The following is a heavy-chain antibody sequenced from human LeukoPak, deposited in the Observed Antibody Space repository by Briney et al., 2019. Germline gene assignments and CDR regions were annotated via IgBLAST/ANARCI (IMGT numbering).Heavy chain of an antibody. J-gene: IGHJ4*02. CDR3: ARDPVSYDFWSGYYDY. D-gene: IGHD3-3*01. CDR1: GYTFTSYD. Sequence: GASVKVSCKASGYTFTSYDINWVRQATGQGLEWMGVINPRGGNRNYAQKFQGRVTMTRDTSTSTVYMELSGLRSEDTAVYYCARDPVSYDFWSGYYDYWGQGTLVTVSS. V-gene: IGHV1-46*01. CDR2: INPRGGNR.